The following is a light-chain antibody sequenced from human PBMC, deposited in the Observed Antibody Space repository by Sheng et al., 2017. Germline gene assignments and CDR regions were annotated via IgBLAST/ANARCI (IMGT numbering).Light chain of an antibody. CDR1: QSVSSN. CDR2: GAS. V-gene: IGKV3-15*01. Sequence: EIVLTQSPGTLSVSPGERATLSCRASQSVSSNLAWYQQKPGQAPRLLIYGASTRATGIPARFSGSGSGTEFTLTISSLQSEDFAVYYCQQYGNSLWTFGQGTKVEIK. J-gene: IGKJ1*01. CDR3: QQYGNSLWT.